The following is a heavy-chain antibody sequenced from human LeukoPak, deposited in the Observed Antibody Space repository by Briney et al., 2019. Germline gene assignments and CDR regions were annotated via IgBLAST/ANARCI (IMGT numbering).Heavy chain of an antibody. V-gene: IGHV3-30*02. J-gene: IGHJ4*02. Sequence: GGSLRHSCAASGFTFSSYGMHWVRQAPGKGLEWVAFIRYDGSNKYYADSVKGRFTIPRDNSKNTLYLQMNSLRAEDTAVYYCAKLANSGYYSYYFDYWGQGTLVTVSS. CDR1: GFTFSSYG. CDR2: IRYDGSNK. CDR3: AKLANSGYYSYYFDY. D-gene: IGHD3-22*01.